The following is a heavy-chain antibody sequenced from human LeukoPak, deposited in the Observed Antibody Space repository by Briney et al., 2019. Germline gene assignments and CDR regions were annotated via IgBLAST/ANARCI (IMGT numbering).Heavy chain of an antibody. Sequence: ASVKVSCKVSGYTFTDYYMHWVQQAPGKGLELMGLVDPEDGETIYAEKFQGRVTITADTSTDTAYMELSSLRSEDTAVYYCATDPAYVDIVATIPGGDYWGQGTLVTVSS. CDR2: VDPEDGET. CDR1: GYTFTDYY. D-gene: IGHD5-12*01. CDR3: ATDPAYVDIVATIPGGDY. J-gene: IGHJ4*02. V-gene: IGHV1-69-2*01.